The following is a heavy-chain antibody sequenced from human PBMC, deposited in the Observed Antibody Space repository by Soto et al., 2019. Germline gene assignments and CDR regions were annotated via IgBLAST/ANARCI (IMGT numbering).Heavy chain of an antibody. J-gene: IGHJ4*02. CDR3: ARDGYCGGGSCYSVPVFDY. Sequence: GGSLRLSCTPSGFTFSSYGMHRVRQAPGKGLEWVAVIWYDGSNKYYADSVKGRFTISRDNSKNTLYLQMNSLRAEDTAVYYCARDGYCGGGSCYSVPVFDYWGQGT. CDR2: IWYDGSNK. D-gene: IGHD2-15*01. CDR1: GFTFSSYG. V-gene: IGHV3-33*01.